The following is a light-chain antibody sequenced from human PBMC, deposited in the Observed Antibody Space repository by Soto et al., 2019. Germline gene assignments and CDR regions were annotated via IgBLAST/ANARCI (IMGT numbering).Light chain of an antibody. CDR3: QQRSNWPPYT. J-gene: IGKJ2*01. V-gene: IGKV3-11*01. CDR2: DAS. Sequence: EIVLTQSPATLSLSPGERATLSCRASPSVSSYLAWYQQKPGQAPRLLIYDASNRATGIPARFSGSGSGTDFTLTISSLEPEDFTVYYCQQRSNWPPYTFGHGTKLEIK. CDR1: PSVSSY.